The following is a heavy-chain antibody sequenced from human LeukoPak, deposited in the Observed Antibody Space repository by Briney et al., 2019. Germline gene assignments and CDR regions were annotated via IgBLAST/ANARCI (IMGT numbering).Heavy chain of an antibody. J-gene: IGHJ6*03. CDR1: GFTFSDYY. CDR3: ARRERITMVRGVIEYYYYMDV. D-gene: IGHD3-10*01. Sequence: GGSLRLSCAASGFTFSDYYMSWIRQAPGKGLEWVSYISSSGSTIYYADSVKGRFTISRDNAKNSLYLQMNSLRAEDTAVYYCARRERITMVRGVIEYYYYMDVWAKGPRSPSP. CDR2: ISSSGSTI. V-gene: IGHV3-11*01.